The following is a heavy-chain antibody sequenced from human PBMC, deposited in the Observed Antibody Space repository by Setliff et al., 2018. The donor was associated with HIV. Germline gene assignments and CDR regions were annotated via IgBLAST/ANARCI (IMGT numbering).Heavy chain of an antibody. CDR1: GFTFSSFE. D-gene: IGHD3-3*01. Sequence: GGSLRLSCAASGFTFSSFEMNWVRQAPGKGLEWVAYISRSSTTIQYSESMRGRITISRDNAKNSLYLQMNSLRVEDTAVYFCVRGAQFLEWFSAFEYWGQGALVTVSS. V-gene: IGHV3-48*03. J-gene: IGHJ4*02. CDR2: ISRSSTTI. CDR3: VRGAQFLEWFSAFEY.